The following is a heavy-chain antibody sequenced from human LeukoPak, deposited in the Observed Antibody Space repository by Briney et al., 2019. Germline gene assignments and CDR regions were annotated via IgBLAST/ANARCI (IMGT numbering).Heavy chain of an antibody. CDR2: INWNGGST. CDR1: GFTFDDYG. D-gene: IGHD2-2*01. Sequence: GGSLRLSCAASGFTFDDYGMSWVRQAPGKGLEWVSGINWNGGSTGYADSVKGRFTISRDNAKNSLYLQMNSLRAEDTALYYCARAAVVVPAALFSSFDIWGQGTMVTVSS. J-gene: IGHJ3*02. V-gene: IGHV3-20*04. CDR3: ARAAVVVPAALFSSFDI.